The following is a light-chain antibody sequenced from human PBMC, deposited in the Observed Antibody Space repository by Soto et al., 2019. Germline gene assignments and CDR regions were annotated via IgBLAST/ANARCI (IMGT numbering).Light chain of an antibody. Sequence: DIVMTQSPDTLAVSLGERATINCKSSQSLLYYSNFNNYLAWFQKKPGQPPKLLIYWASYRQSGVPARFSGSGSGTDFTLTINGLQAEDAAVYYCQESYSAYRTFGQGTKVDIK. J-gene: IGKJ1*01. CDR2: WAS. V-gene: IGKV4-1*01. CDR3: QESYSAYRT. CDR1: QSLLYYSNFNNY.